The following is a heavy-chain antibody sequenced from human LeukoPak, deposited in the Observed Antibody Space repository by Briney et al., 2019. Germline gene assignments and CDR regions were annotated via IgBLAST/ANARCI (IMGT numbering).Heavy chain of an antibody. CDR3: AKDSGSYFDY. CDR1: GFTFDDYA. CDR2: ISGDGGST. D-gene: IGHD1-26*01. V-gene: IGHV3-43*02. Sequence: GGSLRLSCPASGFTFDDYAMHWVRQAPGKGLEWVSLISGDGGSTYYEDSVKGRFTISRDNSKNSLYLQMNRLRTEDTALYYCAKDSGSYFDYWGQGTLVTVSS. J-gene: IGHJ4*02.